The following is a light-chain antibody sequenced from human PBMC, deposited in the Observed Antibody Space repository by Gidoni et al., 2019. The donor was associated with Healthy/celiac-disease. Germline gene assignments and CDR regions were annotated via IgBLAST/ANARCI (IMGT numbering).Light chain of an antibody. CDR1: QSVSGN. J-gene: IGKJ3*01. CDR3: QQYNNWPT. CDR2: GAS. Sequence: EIAMTFSPATLSVSPGERATLSCWASQSVSGNLAWYQQKPDQAPRLIIDGASTRATGIPARFSGSWSRKEFTLTSSRLQSEFFTVYYCQQYNNWPTFGPGTKVDIK. V-gene: IGKV3-15*01.